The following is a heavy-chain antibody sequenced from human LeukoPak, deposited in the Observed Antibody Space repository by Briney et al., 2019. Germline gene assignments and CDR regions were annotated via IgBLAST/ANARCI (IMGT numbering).Heavy chain of an antibody. CDR1: GDSISSSSYY. V-gene: IGHV4-39*01. CDR3: ATQILLCHYY. Sequence: PSETLSLTCSVSGDSISSSSYYWSWIRQPPGKGLEWIGSIFYSGSTYYNPFLKSQVTISVATSNNQSPLKQTSVTAADTAMYYCATQILLCHYYWGQGTLVTVSS. D-gene: IGHD2-21*01. CDR2: IFYSGST. J-gene: IGHJ4*02.